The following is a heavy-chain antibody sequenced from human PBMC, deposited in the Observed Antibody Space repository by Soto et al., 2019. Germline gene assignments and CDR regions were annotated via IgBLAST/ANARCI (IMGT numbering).Heavy chain of an antibody. CDR2: TYYRSKWYN. D-gene: IGHD6-13*01. V-gene: IGHV6-1*01. J-gene: IGHJ6*02. Sequence: SQTLSLTCAISGDSVSSNSAAWNWIRQSPSRGLEWLGRTYYRSKWYNDYAVSVKSRITINPDTSKNQFSLQLNSVTPEDTAVYYCASMGQHRNYYYYGMDVWGQGTTVTSP. CDR3: ASMGQHRNYYYYGMDV. CDR1: GDSVSSNSAA.